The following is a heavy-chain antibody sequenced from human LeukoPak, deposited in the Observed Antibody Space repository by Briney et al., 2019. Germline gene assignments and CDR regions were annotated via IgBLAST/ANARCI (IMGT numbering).Heavy chain of an antibody. J-gene: IGHJ4*02. V-gene: IGHV1-46*01. CDR2: INPSGGST. CDR1: GYTFTSYY. D-gene: IGHD1-1*01. CDR3: AREGWNRPTFDY. Sequence: ASVKVSCKASGYTFTSYYMHWVRQAPGQGLEWMGIINPSGGSTSYAQKFQGRVTMTRDTSTSTVYMELSSLGSEDTAVYYCAREGWNRPTFDYWGQGTLVTVSS.